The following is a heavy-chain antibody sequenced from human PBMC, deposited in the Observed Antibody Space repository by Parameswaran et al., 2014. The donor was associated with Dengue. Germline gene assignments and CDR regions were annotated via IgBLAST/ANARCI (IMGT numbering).Heavy chain of an antibody. J-gene: IGHJ4*02. D-gene: IGHD3-3*01. V-gene: IGHV4-34*01. CDR3: ARGSAYNFWSGDYYFDY. Sequence: PGKGLEWIGDISYSGNTNYNPYLKSRLTISLYTSKIQLSLKLSSVTAADTAVYYCARGSAYNFWSGDYYFDYWGQGTLVTVSS. CDR2: ISYSGNT.